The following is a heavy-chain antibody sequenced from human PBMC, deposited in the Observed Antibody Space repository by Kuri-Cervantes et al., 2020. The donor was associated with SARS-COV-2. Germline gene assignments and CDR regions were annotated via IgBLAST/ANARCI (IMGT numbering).Heavy chain of an antibody. CDR1: GGTFSSYA. CDR3: ARSLAFGYFDY. J-gene: IGHJ4*02. V-gene: IGHV1-69*10. CDR2: IIPILGIA. D-gene: IGHD3-10*01. Sequence: SVKVSCKASGGTFSSYAISWVRQAPGQGLEWTGGIIPILGIASYAQKFQGRVTITADKSTSTAYMELSSLRSEDTAVYYCARSLAFGYFDYWGQGTLVTVSS.